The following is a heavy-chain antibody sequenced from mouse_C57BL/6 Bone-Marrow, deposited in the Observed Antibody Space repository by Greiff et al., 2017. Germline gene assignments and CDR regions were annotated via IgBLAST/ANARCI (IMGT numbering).Heavy chain of an antibody. CDR1: GFTFSSYA. V-gene: IGHV5-9-1*02. Sequence: EVQGVESGEGLVKPGGSLKLSCAASGFTFSSYAMSWVRQTPEKRLEWVAYISSGGDYIYYADTVKGRFTISRDNARNTLYLQMSSLKSEDTAMYYCTRDLDCGSSYDYAMDYWGQGTSVTVSS. D-gene: IGHD1-1*01. CDR2: ISSGGDYI. CDR3: TRDLDCGSSYDYAMDY. J-gene: IGHJ4*01.